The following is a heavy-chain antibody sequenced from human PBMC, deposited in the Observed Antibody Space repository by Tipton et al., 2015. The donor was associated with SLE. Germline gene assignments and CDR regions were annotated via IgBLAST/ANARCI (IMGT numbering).Heavy chain of an antibody. CDR2: IYYSGST. CDR3: ARGPLVAYYYGSGSYYNPPHYFDY. J-gene: IGHJ4*02. V-gene: IGHV4-59*12. CDR1: GGSISSYY. D-gene: IGHD3-10*01. Sequence: TLSLTCTVSGGSISSYYWSWIRQPPGKGLEWIGYIYYSGSTNYNPSLKSRVTISVDTSKNQFSLKLSSVTAADTAVYYCARGPLVAYYYGSGSYYNPPHYFDYWGQGTLVTVSS.